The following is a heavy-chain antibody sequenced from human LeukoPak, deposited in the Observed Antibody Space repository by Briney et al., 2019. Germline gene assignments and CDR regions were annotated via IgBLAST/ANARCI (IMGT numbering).Heavy chain of an antibody. CDR3: ARGEWDLLFDY. CDR2: FYISGST. CDR1: GGSISSYY. J-gene: IGHJ4*02. V-gene: IGHV4-4*07. D-gene: IGHD1-26*01. Sequence: SETLSLTCTVSGGSISSYYWSWIRQPAGKGLEWIGRFYISGSTNYNPSLKSRVTMSVDTSKNQFFLRLNSVTAADTAVYYCARGEWDLLFDYWGQGTLVTVSS.